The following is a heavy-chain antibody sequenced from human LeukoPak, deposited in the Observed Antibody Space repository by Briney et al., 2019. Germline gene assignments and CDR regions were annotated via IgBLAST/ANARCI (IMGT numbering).Heavy chain of an antibody. J-gene: IGHJ4*02. CDR3: AKRGGDGNPHDY. V-gene: IGHV3-23*01. Sequence: PGGSLRLSCAASGFTFSSYAMSWLRQAPGKGLEWVSAITGSGTSTYYADSVKGRFTISRDNSKSTLFLQMNSLRAEGTAVYYCAKRGGDGNPHDYWGQGTLVTVSS. CDR2: ITGSGTST. D-gene: IGHD3-16*01. CDR1: GFTFSSYA.